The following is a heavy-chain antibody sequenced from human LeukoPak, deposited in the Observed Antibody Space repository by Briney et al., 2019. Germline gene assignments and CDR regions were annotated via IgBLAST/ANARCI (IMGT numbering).Heavy chain of an antibody. D-gene: IGHD5-24*01. J-gene: IGHJ5*02. CDR3: ARDNSVRDEAGWFNP. Sequence: GASVEVSCKAFGYTFTSNYMHWVRQAPGQGPEWMGVISPSGGSTTYAQKFQGRVTLPRDMSTSTDYLELSSLRSEDTAVYYCARDNSVRDEAGWFNPWGEGTLVTVSS. CDR1: GYTFTSNY. V-gene: IGHV1-46*01. CDR2: ISPSGGST.